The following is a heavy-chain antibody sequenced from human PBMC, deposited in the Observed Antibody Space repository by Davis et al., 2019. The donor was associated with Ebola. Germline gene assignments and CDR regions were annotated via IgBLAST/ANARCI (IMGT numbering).Heavy chain of an antibody. CDR2: ISGSGGNT. J-gene: IGHJ6*04. Sequence: GESLKISCAASVITFSSYAMTWVRQAPGKGLEWVSAISGSGGNTYYADSVKGRFTISRDNSKKTMYLQMNRLRGEDTAVYYCARSGLSFGVVKYHYGMDVWGKGTTVTVSS. CDR1: VITFSSYA. V-gene: IGHV3-23*01. D-gene: IGHD3-3*01. CDR3: ARSGLSFGVVKYHYGMDV.